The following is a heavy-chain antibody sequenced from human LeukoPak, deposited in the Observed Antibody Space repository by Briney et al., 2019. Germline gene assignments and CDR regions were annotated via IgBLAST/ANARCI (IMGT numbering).Heavy chain of an antibody. CDR2: IYTSGST. J-gene: IGHJ2*01. Sequence: PSETLSLTCTVSGGSISSYYWSWIRQPPGKGLEWIGYIYTSGSTNYNPSLKSRVTISVDTSKNQFSLKLSSVTAADTAVYYCASRYCSNIRCGDYWYFDLWGRGTLVTVSS. V-gene: IGHV4-4*09. CDR1: GGSISSYY. D-gene: IGHD2-2*01. CDR3: ASRYCSNIRCGDYWYFDL.